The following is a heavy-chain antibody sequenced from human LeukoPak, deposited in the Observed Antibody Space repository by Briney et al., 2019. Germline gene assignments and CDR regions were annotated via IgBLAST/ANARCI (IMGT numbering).Heavy chain of an antibody. J-gene: IGHJ4*02. V-gene: IGHV4-39*01. CDR3: ARLPDSSGYYLSYFDY. CDR1: GGSINSSSYY. D-gene: IGHD3-22*01. CDR2: IYYSGST. Sequence: SESLSLTCTVSGGSINSSSYYWGWIRQPAGKGLEWIGSIYYSGSTYYNPSLKSRVTISVDTSKNQFSLKLSSVTAADTAVYYCARLPDSSGYYLSYFDYWGQGTLVTVSS.